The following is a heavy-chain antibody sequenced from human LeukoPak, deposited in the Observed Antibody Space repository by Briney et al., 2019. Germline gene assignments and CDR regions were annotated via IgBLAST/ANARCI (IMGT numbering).Heavy chain of an antibody. CDR2: IYYSGST. CDR1: GGSISSYY. D-gene: IGHD3-22*01. V-gene: IGHV4-59*12. J-gene: IGHJ6*04. CDR3: ARDGGRVSYYDSSGV. Sequence: SETLSLTCTVSGGSISSYYWSWIRQPPGKGLEWIGYIYYSGSTCYNPSLKSRVTISVDTSKNQFSLKLSSVTAADTAVYYCARDGGRVSYYDSSGVWGKGTTVTVSS.